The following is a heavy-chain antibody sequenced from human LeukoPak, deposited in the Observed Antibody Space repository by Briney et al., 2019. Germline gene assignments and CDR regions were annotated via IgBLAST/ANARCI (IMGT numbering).Heavy chain of an antibody. J-gene: IGHJ2*01. CDR2: FDPEDGET. CDR3: ATALIAVAGTLSDRFDL. CDR1: GYTLTELS. D-gene: IGHD6-19*01. V-gene: IGHV1-24*01. Sequence: ASVKVSCKVSGYTLTELSMHWVRQAPGKGLEWMGGFDPEDGETIYAQKFQGRVTMAEDTSTDTAYMELSSLRSEDTAVYYCATALIAVAGTLSDRFDLWGRGTLVTVSS.